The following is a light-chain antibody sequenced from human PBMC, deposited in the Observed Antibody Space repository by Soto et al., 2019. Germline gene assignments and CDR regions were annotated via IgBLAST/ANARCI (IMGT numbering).Light chain of an antibody. Sequence: DIQMTQSPSSLSASVGDRVTITCRASQTINSYLNWYQQKAGKDPKLLIYTASNLQSGVPSRFSRIVSGTDFTLTISRLQTEDCATYEGQQTYSSTITFCPVTRLEIK. CDR1: QTINSY. CDR2: TAS. CDR3: QQTYSSTIT. V-gene: IGKV1-39*01. J-gene: IGKJ5*01.